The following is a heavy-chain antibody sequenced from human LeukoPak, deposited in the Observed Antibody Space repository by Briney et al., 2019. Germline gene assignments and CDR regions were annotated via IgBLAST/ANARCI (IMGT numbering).Heavy chain of an antibody. J-gene: IGHJ6*04. Sequence: PGGSLRLSCAASGFTFNSYEVNWVRQAPGKGLEWVSYISSSGSTIYYADSVKGRFTISRDNAKNSLYLQMNSLRAEDTAVYYCAREGATVTTYGMDVWGKGTTVTVSS. CDR3: AREGATVTTYGMDV. V-gene: IGHV3-48*03. CDR1: GFTFNSYE. D-gene: IGHD4-17*01. CDR2: ISSSGSTI.